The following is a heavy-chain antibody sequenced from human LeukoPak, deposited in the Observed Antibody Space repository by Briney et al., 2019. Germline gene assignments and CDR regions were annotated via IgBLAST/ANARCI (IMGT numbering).Heavy chain of an antibody. D-gene: IGHD5-24*01. CDR1: GFTFSGNY. CDR3: ARGGMATMLD. J-gene: IGHJ3*01. Sequence: GGSLRLSCAGSGFTFSGNYMSWVRQTPGKGLEWVSLIYSGATTHYADSVKGRFTISRDNSKNTLYLQMNSLRAEDTAVYYCARGGMATMLDWGQGTMVTVSS. V-gene: IGHV3-53*01. CDR2: IYSGATT.